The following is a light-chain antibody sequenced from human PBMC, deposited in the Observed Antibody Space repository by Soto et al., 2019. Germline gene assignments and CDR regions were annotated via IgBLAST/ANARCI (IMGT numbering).Light chain of an antibody. Sequence: EIVLTQSPATLSVSPGERVTLSCRASQSVSDNLAWYQQKPGQAPRLLIYGASIRATDIPARFSGSGSGTEFSLTISGLQSEDCAVYYCQQYNDWPLTFGGGTKVEIK. CDR3: QQYNDWPLT. J-gene: IGKJ4*01. CDR1: QSVSDN. CDR2: GAS. V-gene: IGKV3D-15*01.